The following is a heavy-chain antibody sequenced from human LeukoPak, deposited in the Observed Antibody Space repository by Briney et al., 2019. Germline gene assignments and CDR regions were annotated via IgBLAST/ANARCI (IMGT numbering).Heavy chain of an antibody. Sequence: ASVKVSCKASGYTFTGYYMHWVRQAPGQRLEWMGWINPDSGGKNYAQKFQGRVTMTRDTHISTAYMELSRLRSDDTAVYYCARDEGSYYYDSSGYYYNYWGQGTLVTVSS. CDR2: INPDSGGK. CDR1: GYTFTGYY. D-gene: IGHD3-22*01. V-gene: IGHV1-2*02. J-gene: IGHJ4*02. CDR3: ARDEGSYYYDSSGYYYNY.